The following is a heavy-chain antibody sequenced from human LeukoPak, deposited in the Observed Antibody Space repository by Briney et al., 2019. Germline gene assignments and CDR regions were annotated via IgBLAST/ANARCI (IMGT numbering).Heavy chain of an antibody. CDR3: ARSVTRVFDY. V-gene: IGHV4-59*01. CDR1: GGSISSYY. J-gene: IGHJ4*02. CDR2: IYYSGST. Sequence: TSKTLPLTCTVSGGSISSYYWSWVRQPPGKGLEWIGYIYYSGSTNYNPSLKSRVTISVDTSKNQFSLKLSSVTAADTAVYYCARSVTRVFDYWGQGTLITVSS. D-gene: IGHD1-14*01.